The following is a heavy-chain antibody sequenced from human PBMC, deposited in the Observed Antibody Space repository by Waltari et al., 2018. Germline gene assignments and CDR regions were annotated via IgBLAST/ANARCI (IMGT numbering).Heavy chain of an antibody. V-gene: IGHV3-9*01. D-gene: IGHD3-22*01. Sequence: EVQLVESGGGLVQPGRSLRLSCAASGFTFDDYAMHWVRQAPGKGLEGVSGIRWNSGSIGYADSVKGRFTISRDNAKNSLYLQMNSLRAEDTALYYCAKRAYDSSGPLDYWGQGTLVTVSS. CDR1: GFTFDDYA. CDR3: AKRAYDSSGPLDY. J-gene: IGHJ4*02. CDR2: IRWNSGSI.